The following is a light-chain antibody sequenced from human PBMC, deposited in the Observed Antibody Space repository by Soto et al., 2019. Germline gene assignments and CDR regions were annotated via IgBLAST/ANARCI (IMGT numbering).Light chain of an antibody. CDR3: MQGTHLPFT. Sequence: DVVMTQSPLSLPVTLGQPASISCRSSQSLVYVNGHTYLSWFHQRPGQSPRRLIYLVFNRDSGVPDRFSGSGSGTDFTLTISRVEAEDLGIFYCMQGTHLPFTFGPGTKVDLE. CDR1: QSLVYVNGHTY. J-gene: IGKJ3*01. V-gene: IGKV2-30*01. CDR2: LVF.